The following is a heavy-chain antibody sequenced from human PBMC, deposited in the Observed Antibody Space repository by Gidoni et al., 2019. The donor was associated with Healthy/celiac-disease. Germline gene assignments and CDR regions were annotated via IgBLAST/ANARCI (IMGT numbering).Heavy chain of an antibody. Sequence: EVQLVASGGGLVQPGGSLRLSCAASGFTFSSYAMSWVRQAPGKGLEWVSAISGSGGSTYYADSVKGRFTISRDNSKNTLYLQMNSLRAEDTAVYYCAKDGGEYQLHLDAFDIWGQGTMVTVSS. CDR3: AKDGGEYQLHLDAFDI. J-gene: IGHJ3*02. CDR1: GFTFSSYA. D-gene: IGHD2-2*01. CDR2: ISGSGGST. V-gene: IGHV3-23*04.